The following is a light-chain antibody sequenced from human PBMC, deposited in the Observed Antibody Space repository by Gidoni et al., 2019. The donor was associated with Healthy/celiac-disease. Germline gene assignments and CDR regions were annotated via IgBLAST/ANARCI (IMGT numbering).Light chain of an antibody. CDR3: SSYTSSSTLEV. V-gene: IGLV2-14*01. CDR2: EVS. Sequence: QSALTQPAYVSGSPGQSITISCTGTSSDVGGYNYVSWYQQHPGKAPKLMIYEVSNRPSGVSNRFSGSKSGNTASLTISGLQAEYEADYYCSSYTSSSTLEVFGGGTKLTVL. J-gene: IGLJ2*01. CDR1: SSDVGGYNY.